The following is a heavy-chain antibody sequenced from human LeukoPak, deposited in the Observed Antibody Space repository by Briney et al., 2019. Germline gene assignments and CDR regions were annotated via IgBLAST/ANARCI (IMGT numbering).Heavy chain of an antibody. Sequence: TGGSLRLSCATSGFTFSSYWMSWVRQAPGKGLEWVANIKQDGSEKYYVDSVKGRFTISRDNAKNSLYLQMNSLRAEDTAVYYCARAGYSSGWYMDDYWGQGTLVTVSS. CDR3: ARAGYSSGWYMDDY. V-gene: IGHV3-7*01. CDR2: IKQDGSEK. J-gene: IGHJ4*02. D-gene: IGHD6-19*01. CDR1: GFTFSSYW.